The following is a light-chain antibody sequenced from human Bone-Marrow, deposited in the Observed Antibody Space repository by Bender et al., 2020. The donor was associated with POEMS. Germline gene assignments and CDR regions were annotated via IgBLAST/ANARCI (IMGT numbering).Light chain of an antibody. CDR3: AVWDDSLNGWV. J-gene: IGLJ3*02. CDR2: SSH. CDR1: SSNIGAHA. V-gene: IGLV1-44*01. Sequence: QSVLTQPPSASGTPGQRVTISCSGGSSNIGAHAVNWYQHLPGTAPKLLIYSSHRRPSEVPDRFSGSRSGTSASLGISGLQSEDEADYYCAVWDDSLNGWVFGGGTKLTV.